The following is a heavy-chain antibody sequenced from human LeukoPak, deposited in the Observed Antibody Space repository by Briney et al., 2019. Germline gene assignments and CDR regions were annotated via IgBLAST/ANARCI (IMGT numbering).Heavy chain of an antibody. CDR1: GFTFSSYG. CDR2: ISGSGGST. J-gene: IGHJ6*03. CDR3: AKGTYYYDSSGYYRYYYYYYMDV. V-gene: IGHV3-23*01. Sequence: GGSLRLSCAASGFTFSSYGMSWVRQAPGKGLEWVSAISGSGGSTYYADSVKGRFTISRDNSKNALYLQMNSLRAEDTAVYYCAKGTYYYDSSGYYRYYYYYYMDVWGKGTTVTVSS. D-gene: IGHD3-22*01.